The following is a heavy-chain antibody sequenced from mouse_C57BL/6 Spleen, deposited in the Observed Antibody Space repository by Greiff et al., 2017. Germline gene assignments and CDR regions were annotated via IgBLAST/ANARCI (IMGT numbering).Heavy chain of an antibody. V-gene: IGHV1-9*01. J-gene: IGHJ4*01. Sequence: SGAELMKPGASVKLSCTATGYTFTGYWIEWVKQRPGHGLEWIGEILPGNGSTNYTEKFKGKATFTADTSSNTAYLQLSSLTTEDSAIYYCARSVGDYSAMDYWGQGTSVTVSS. D-gene: IGHD2-13*01. CDR3: ARSVGDYSAMDY. CDR2: ILPGNGST. CDR1: GYTFTGYW.